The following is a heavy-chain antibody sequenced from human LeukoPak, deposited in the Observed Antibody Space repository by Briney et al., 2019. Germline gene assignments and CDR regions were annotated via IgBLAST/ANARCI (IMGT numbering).Heavy chain of an antibody. CDR2: IYYSGIT. CDR3: ARPGYSSSLYNFYYYMDV. D-gene: IGHD6-13*01. J-gene: IGHJ6*03. CDR1: GGSISKSHYY. Sequence: PSETLSLTCTVSGGSISKSHYYWGWIRQPPGKGLEWIGSIYYSGITYYNPSLKSRVTISVDPSNNQFSLKLSSVTAADTAVYYCARPGYSSSLYNFYYYMDVWGKGTTVTVSS. V-gene: IGHV4-39*01.